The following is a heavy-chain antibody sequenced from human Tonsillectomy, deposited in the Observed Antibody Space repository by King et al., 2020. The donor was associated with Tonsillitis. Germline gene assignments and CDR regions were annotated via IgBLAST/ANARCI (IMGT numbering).Heavy chain of an antibody. CDR1: GGSISSSSYY. CDR3: ARPVGSSGIYYNLGLDP. Sequence: QLQESGPGLVKPSETLSLTCTVSGGSISSSSYYWGWIRQPPGKGLEWIGSIYYSGSTYYNPSLKSRVTISVDTSKNQFSLKLSSVTAADTAVYYCARPVGSSGIYYNLGLDPWGQGTLVTVSS. J-gene: IGHJ5*02. V-gene: IGHV4-39*07. D-gene: IGHD3-10*01. CDR2: IYYSGST.